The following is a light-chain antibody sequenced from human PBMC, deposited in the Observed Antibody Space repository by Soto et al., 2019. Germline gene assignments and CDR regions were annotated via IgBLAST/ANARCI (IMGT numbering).Light chain of an antibody. V-gene: IGKV3-20*01. CDR1: SSVPSIY. J-gene: IGKJ1*01. Sequence: EIVLTQSPGSLSLSPGERATLSCRASSSVPSIYLAWYQQKPGQAPRVLIYATSSRATGIPDRFSGSGSGTVFTLTISRLEPEDFALYFCQQCATSPWTFGQGTKVEIK. CDR3: QQCATSPWT. CDR2: ATS.